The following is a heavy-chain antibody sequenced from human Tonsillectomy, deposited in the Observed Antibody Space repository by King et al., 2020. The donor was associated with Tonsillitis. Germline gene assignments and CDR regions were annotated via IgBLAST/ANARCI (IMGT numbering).Heavy chain of an antibody. D-gene: IGHD4-17*01. CDR1: GFTFSSYS. J-gene: IGHJ3*02. V-gene: IGHV3-48*01. Sequence: VQLVEPGGGLVQPGGSLRLSCAASGFTFSSYSMNWVRQAPGKGLEWVSYISSSSSTIYYADSVKGRFTISRDNAKNSLYLQMNSLRAEDTAVYYCARDKHHSYGDYDAFDIWGQGTMVTVSS. CDR3: ARDKHHSYGDYDAFDI. CDR2: ISSSSSTI.